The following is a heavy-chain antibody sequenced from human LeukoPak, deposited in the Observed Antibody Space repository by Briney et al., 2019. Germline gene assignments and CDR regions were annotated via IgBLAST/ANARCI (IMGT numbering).Heavy chain of an antibody. Sequence: ASVKVSCKASGYTFTSYYMHWVRQAPGQGLEWMGIINPSGGSTSYAQKFQGGVTMTRDTSTSTVYMELSSLRSEDTAVYYCARALRSYYYGSGSYYWGQGTLVTVPS. D-gene: IGHD3-10*01. J-gene: IGHJ4*02. CDR1: GYTFTSYY. V-gene: IGHV1-46*01. CDR3: ARALRSYYYGSGSYY. CDR2: INPSGGST.